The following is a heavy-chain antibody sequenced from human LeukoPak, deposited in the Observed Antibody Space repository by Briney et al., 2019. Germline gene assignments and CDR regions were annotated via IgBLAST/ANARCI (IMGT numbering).Heavy chain of an antibody. CDR2: IIPIFGTA. CDR3: ARERLEGVRGRDFDY. V-gene: IGHV1-69*13. CDR1: GGTFSSYA. D-gene: IGHD3-10*01. Sequence: ASVKVSCKASGGTFSSYAISWVRQAPGQGLEWMGGIIPIFGTANYAQKFQGRVTITADESTSTAYMELSSLRSEDTAVYYCARERLEGVRGRDFDYWAREPWSPSPQ. J-gene: IGHJ4*02.